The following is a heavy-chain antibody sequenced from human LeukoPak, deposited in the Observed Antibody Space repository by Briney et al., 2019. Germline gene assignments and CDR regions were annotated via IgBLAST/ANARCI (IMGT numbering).Heavy chain of an antibody. D-gene: IGHD6-13*01. Sequence: GGSLRLSCAASGFAFSSYSMNWVRQAPGKGLEWVSSISSSSSYIYYAGSVKGRFTISRDNAKNSLYLQMNSLRAEDTAVYYCARTHSSSWYGNWFDPWGQGTLVTVSS. J-gene: IGHJ5*02. V-gene: IGHV3-21*01. CDR1: GFAFSSYS. CDR2: ISSSSSYI. CDR3: ARTHSSSWYGNWFDP.